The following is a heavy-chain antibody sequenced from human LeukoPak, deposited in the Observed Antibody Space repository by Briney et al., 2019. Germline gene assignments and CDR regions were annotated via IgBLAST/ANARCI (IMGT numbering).Heavy chain of an antibody. CDR1: GFAFSTYN. V-gene: IGHV3-64D*06. D-gene: IGHD1-7*01. Sequence: GGSLRLFCSASGFAFSTYNMHWVRQAPGKGLEYVSGIWSDGDSTYYAGSVRGRFTISRDNSKNTLYLQMSSLRAEDTAVYYCAQPSHELFLQHWGQGTLVTVSS. CDR3: AQPSHELFLQH. CDR2: IWSDGDST. J-gene: IGHJ1*01.